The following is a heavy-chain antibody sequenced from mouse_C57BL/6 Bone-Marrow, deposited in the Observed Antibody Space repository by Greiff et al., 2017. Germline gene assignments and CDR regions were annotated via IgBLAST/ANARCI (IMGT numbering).Heavy chain of an antibody. CDR1: GYSITSGYY. D-gene: IGHD2-4*01. V-gene: IGHV3-6*01. CDR2: ISYDGSN. J-gene: IGHJ2*01. Sequence: EVQLQESGPGLVKPSQSLSLTCSVTGYSITSGYYWNWIRQFPGNKLEWMGYISYDGSNNYNPSLKNRISITRDTSKNQFFLKLNSVTTEDTATYYCAREGNYDYDSFDYWGQGTTLTVSS. CDR3: AREGNYDYDSFDY.